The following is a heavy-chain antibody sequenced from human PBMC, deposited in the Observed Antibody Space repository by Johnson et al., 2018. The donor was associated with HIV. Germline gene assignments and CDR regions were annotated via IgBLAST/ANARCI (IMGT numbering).Heavy chain of an antibody. J-gene: IGHJ3*01. CDR2: ISYDESKT. D-gene: IGHD3-22*01. CDR1: GFTFSDYP. CDR3: ARGSRYTYDNDDAYLLHAFDF. Sequence: QVHLVESGGGVVQPGRSLRLSCQVSGFTFSDYPMHWVRQAPGKGLEWVAVISYDESKTFYVESVKGRFTISRDNSNNTLALQMDSLRPDDTAVYYCARGSRYTYDNDDAYLLHAFDFWGQGTMVTVSS. V-gene: IGHV3-30-3*01.